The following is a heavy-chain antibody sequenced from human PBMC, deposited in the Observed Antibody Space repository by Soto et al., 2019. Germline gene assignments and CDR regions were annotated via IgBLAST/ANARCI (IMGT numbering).Heavy chain of an antibody. CDR1: GYSFTRYG. D-gene: IGHD3-16*01. J-gene: IGHJ6*02. CDR3: AMVDVYVTPSPQDV. Sequence: QVQLVQSGAEVKNPGASVKVSCKASGYSFTRYGIGWARQAPGQGLEWMGWINAYNGNTNYAQNLQGRLTLTTDTSTTTPYRELRSLRSNDTAIYYCAMVDVYVTPSPQDVWGQGTTVTVSS. CDR2: INAYNGNT. V-gene: IGHV1-18*01.